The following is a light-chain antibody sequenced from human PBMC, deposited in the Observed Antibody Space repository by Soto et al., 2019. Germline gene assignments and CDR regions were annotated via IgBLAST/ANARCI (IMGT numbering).Light chain of an antibody. CDR3: QQYGSSPFT. CDR1: QSVSSSY. Sequence: EIVLTQSPGTLSLSPGERATLSCRASQSVSSSYLAWYQQKPGQAPRLLIYGASGRATGIPDRFSGSGSGTDFTLTLSRLEPEDFAVYYCQQYGSSPFTFGPGTKVDIK. V-gene: IGKV3-20*01. CDR2: GAS. J-gene: IGKJ3*01.